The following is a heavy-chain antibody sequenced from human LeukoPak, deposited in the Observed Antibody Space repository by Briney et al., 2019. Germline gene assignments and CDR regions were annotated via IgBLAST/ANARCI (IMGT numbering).Heavy chain of an antibody. V-gene: IGHV4-39*07. D-gene: IGHD1-26*01. Sequence: SETLSLTCTVSGGSISSSSYYWGWIRQPPGKGLEWIGSIYYSGSTYYNPSLKSRVTISVDTSKNQFSLKLSSVTAADTAVYYCARSLLVVGANGDAFDIWGQGTMVTVSS. CDR3: ARSLLVVGANGDAFDI. CDR1: GGSISSSSYY. CDR2: IYYSGST. J-gene: IGHJ3*02.